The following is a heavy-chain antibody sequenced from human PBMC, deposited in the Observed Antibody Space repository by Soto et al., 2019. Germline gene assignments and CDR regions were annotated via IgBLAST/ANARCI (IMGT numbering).Heavy chain of an antibody. J-gene: IGHJ4*02. Sequence: HPGGSLRLSCAASGFTFSSYAMSWVRQAPGKGLEWVSAISGSGGSTYSADSVKGRFTISRGNSNNTLYLQMDSLRAEDTAVYYCLTRGYSYVSGFDYWGQGTLVTVSS. CDR1: GFTFSSYA. CDR2: ISGSGGST. D-gene: IGHD5-18*01. V-gene: IGHV3-23*01. CDR3: LTRGYSYVSGFDY.